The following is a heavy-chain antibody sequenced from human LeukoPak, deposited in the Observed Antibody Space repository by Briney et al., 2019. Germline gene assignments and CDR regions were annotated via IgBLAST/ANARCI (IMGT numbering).Heavy chain of an antibody. J-gene: IGHJ4*02. V-gene: IGHV3-23*01. D-gene: IGHD3-9*01. Sequence: GGSLRLSCAASGFIVNNKYMTWVRQAPGKGLEWVSAISGSGGSTYYADSVKGRFTISSDNSKNTLYLQMNSLRVEDTAVYYCARDFSYFRIHFDYWGQGTLVTVSS. CDR2: ISGSGGST. CDR1: GFIVNNKY. CDR3: ARDFSYFRIHFDY.